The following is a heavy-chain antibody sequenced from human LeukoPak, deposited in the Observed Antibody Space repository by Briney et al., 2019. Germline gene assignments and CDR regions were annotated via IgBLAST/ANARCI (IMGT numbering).Heavy chain of an antibody. CDR3: ARDLLDYDILTGYYRHLAFDI. CDR1: GYTFTSYG. CDR2: ISAYNGNT. J-gene: IGHJ3*02. D-gene: IGHD3-9*01. V-gene: IGHV1-18*01. Sequence: GASVKVSCKASGYTFTSYGISWVRQAPGQGLEWMGWISAYNGNTNYAQKLQGRVTMTTDTSTSTAYMELRSLRSDDTAVYYCARDLLDYDILTGYYRHLAFDIWGQGTMVTVSS.